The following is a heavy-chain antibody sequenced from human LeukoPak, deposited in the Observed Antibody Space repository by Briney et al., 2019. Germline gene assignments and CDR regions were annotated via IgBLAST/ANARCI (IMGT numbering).Heavy chain of an antibody. CDR2: IYYSGST. CDR3: ARNDVDTAFFDY. D-gene: IGHD5-18*01. Sequence: PSETLSLTCTVSGGSISSSSYYWGWIRQPPGKGLEWIGSIYYSGSTYYNPSLKSRVTISVDTPKNQFSLKLSSVTAADTAVYYCARNDVDTAFFDYWGQGTLVTVSS. J-gene: IGHJ4*02. V-gene: IGHV4-39*01. CDR1: GGSISSSSYY.